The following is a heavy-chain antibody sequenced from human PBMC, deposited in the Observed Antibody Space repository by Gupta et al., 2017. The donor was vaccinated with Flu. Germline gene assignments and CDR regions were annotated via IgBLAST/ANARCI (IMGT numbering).Heavy chain of an antibody. CDR2: MSSSSSTV. CDR1: GFTFSSDS. J-gene: IGHJ4*02. D-gene: IGHD5-12*01. V-gene: IGHV3-48*02. Sequence: DVQLVESGGGLVQPGGSLRLSCAASGFTFSSDSMNWVCQAPGKGLEWVSYMSSSSSTVYYADYVKGRFTISRDNAKNSLYLQMNSLREEDTAVYYCARDERLQLLGAAGFDYWGQGTCHRLL. CDR3: ARDERLQLLGAAGFDY.